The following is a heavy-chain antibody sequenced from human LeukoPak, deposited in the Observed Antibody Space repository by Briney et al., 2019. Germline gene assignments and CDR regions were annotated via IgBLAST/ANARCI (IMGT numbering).Heavy chain of an antibody. CDR3: VRGEGNTSGLNWFDP. CDR2: ISPAGGDT. Sequence: ASVKVSCKASGYTFTTYRIHWVRQAPGQGLEWMGMISPAGGDTSYSQKFQGRVTMTRDSSTATVYMELSDLRSDDTAVYYCVRGEGNTSGLNWFDPWGQGTLVTVSS. D-gene: IGHD6-19*01. CDR1: GYTFTTYR. V-gene: IGHV1-46*01. J-gene: IGHJ5*02.